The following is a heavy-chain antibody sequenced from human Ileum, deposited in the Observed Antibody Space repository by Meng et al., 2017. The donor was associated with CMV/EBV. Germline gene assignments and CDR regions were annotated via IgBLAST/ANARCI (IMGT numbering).Heavy chain of an antibody. CDR2: ISYDGSNK. J-gene: IGHJ4*02. Sequence: SELTLSSYAMHWVRQAPGKGLEWVAVISYDGSNKYYAESVKGRFTIPRDNSKNTLYLQMNSLRAEDTAVYFCAKDTLSGSSGWFDYWGQGTLVTVSS. V-gene: IGHV3-30*18. CDR3: AKDTLSGSSGWFDY. D-gene: IGHD6-19*01. CDR1: ELTLSSYA.